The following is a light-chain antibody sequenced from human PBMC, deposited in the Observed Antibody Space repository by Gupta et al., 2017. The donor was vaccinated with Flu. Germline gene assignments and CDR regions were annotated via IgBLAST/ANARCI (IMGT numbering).Light chain of an antibody. CDR3: AAWDDSLSGWV. CDR1: SSNIGSNY. J-gene: IGLJ3*02. V-gene: IGLV1-47*01. Sequence: ISCSGSSSNIGSNYVYWYQQLPGTAPKLLIYRNNERPSGVPDRFSASKSGTSASLAISGLRSEDEADYYCAAWDDSLSGWVFGGGTKLTVL. CDR2: RNN.